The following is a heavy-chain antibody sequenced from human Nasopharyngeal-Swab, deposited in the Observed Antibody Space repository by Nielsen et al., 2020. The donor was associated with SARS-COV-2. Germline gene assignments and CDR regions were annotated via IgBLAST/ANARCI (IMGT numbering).Heavy chain of an antibody. CDR2: INPNSGGT. J-gene: IGHJ4*02. CDR3: ARDFRDTAMDLPDY. D-gene: IGHD5-18*01. V-gene: IGHV1-2*06. CDR1: GYTFTGYY. Sequence: ASVKVSCKASGYTFTGYYMHWVRQAPGQGLEWTGRINPNSGGTNYAQKFQGRVTMTRDTSISTAYMELSRLRSDDTAVYYCARDFRDTAMDLPDYWAREPWSPSPQ.